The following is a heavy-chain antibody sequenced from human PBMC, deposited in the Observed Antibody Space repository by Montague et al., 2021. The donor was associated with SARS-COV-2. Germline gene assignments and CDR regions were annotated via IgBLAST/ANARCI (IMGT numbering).Heavy chain of an antibody. V-gene: IGHV4-59*08. Sequence: SETLSLTCTVSGGSLSSYYWSWIRQPPGKGLEWIGYIYYSGSTNYNPSLKSRVTISVDTSKNQFSLNLSPLTAADTAAYYCARHVSGSLTHFHHWGQGSLVTVSS. D-gene: IGHD1-26*01. CDR1: GGSLSSYY. CDR2: IYYSGST. CDR3: ARHVSGSLTHFHH. J-gene: IGHJ1*01.